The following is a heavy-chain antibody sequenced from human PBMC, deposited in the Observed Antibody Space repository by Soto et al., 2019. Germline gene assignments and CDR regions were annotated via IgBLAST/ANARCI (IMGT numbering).Heavy chain of an antibody. CDR1: GFTLSDDY. V-gene: IGHV3-72*01. CDR2: VRNKVKSDTT. Sequence: GGSLRLSCAASGFTLSDDYMDWVRQAPGKGQEWVGRVRNKVKSDTTEYAASVKGRFSISRDDAENSMYLQMNSLRTEDTALYYCARAGSDGSGYFYFAYWGQGTLVTVSS. D-gene: IGHD3-22*01. J-gene: IGHJ4*02. CDR3: ARAGSDGSGYFYFAY.